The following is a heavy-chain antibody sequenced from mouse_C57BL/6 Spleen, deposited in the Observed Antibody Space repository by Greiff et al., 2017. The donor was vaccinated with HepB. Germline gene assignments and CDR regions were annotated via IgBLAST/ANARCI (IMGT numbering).Heavy chain of an antibody. V-gene: IGHV14-2*01. Sequence: VQLQQSGAELVKPGASVKLSCTASGFTITDYYMHWVKQRTEQGLEWIGRIDPEDGETKYAPKFQGKATITADTSSNTAYMQLSSLTSEDTAVYYCAGQHSTRGVADAMDYWGQGTSVTVSS. CDR2: IDPEDGET. D-gene: IGHD1-1*01. J-gene: IGHJ4*01. CDR1: GFTITDYY. CDR3: AGQHSTRGVADAMDY.